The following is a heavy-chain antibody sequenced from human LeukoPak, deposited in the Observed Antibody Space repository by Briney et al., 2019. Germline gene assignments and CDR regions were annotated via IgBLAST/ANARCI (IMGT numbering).Heavy chain of an antibody. J-gene: IGHJ6*03. D-gene: IGHD3-3*01. CDR3: ARGITIFGVVIIPRIYMDV. CDR1: GFNFSDYY. Sequence: GGSLRLSCAASGFNFSDYYMSWIRPAPGKALECFSYISSSGSTIYYADSVKGRFPISRDNANNSLYLQMNSLRAEDTAVYYCARGITIFGVVIIPRIYMDVWGKGTTVTVSS. V-gene: IGHV3-11*01. CDR2: ISSSGSTI.